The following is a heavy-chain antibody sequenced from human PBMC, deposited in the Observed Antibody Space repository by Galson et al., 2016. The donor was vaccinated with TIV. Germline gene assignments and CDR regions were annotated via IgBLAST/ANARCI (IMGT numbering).Heavy chain of an antibody. CDR3: AKDLFIAGPNTGSFDC. J-gene: IGHJ4*02. CDR1: GFAVSNFA. D-gene: IGHD6-13*01. V-gene: IGHV3-23*01. CDR2: ISGTGIST. Sequence: SLRLSCAASGFAVSNFAMSWVRQAPGKGLEWVSTISGTGISTYYADSVKGRFTISRDNSHNKMIQQMNSQTAEYTAIYYLAKDLFIAGPNTGSFDCWGQGTLVTVSS.